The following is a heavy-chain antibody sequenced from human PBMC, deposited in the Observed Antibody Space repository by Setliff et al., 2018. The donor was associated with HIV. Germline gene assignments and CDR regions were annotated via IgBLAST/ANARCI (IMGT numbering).Heavy chain of an antibody. CDR1: GGSISNYH. Sequence: SETLSLTCTVSGGSISNYHLTWIRQSPGKGLEWIGYIHTSGTTNYNASLKGRVTISLDTSESQMSLKLSSVTAADTAVYFCATVGIFFDSDAYQVYVFDIWGPGTVVTVSS. D-gene: IGHD3-16*01. J-gene: IGHJ3*02. CDR2: IHTSGTT. CDR3: ATVGIFFDSDAYQVYVFDI. V-gene: IGHV4-4*08.